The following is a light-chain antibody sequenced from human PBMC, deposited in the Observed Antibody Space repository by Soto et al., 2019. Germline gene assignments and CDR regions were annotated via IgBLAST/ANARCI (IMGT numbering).Light chain of an antibody. Sequence: DIQMTQSPSSLSASVGDRVTITCQASQDISNYLNWYQQKPGKAPKLLIYAASTLQSGVPSRFSGSGSGTDFTLTISCLQSEDFATYYCQQYYSYPPITFGQGTRLEI. CDR2: AAS. CDR3: QQYYSYPPIT. J-gene: IGKJ5*01. V-gene: IGKV1-16*01. CDR1: QDISNY.